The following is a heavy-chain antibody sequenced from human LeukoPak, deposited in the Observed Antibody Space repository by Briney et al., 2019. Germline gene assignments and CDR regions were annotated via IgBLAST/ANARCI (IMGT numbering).Heavy chain of an antibody. CDR3: ARKTDSGGQGDY. V-gene: IGHV3-66*01. CDR1: GFTFSSYW. CDR2: NT. J-gene: IGHJ4*02. D-gene: IGHD3-22*01. Sequence: QPGGSLRLSCAASGFTFSSYWMSWVRQAPGKGLECVSVNTYYADSVKGRFTISRDNSKNTLYLQMNSLRAEDTAVYYCARKTDSGGQGDYWGPGTLVTVSS.